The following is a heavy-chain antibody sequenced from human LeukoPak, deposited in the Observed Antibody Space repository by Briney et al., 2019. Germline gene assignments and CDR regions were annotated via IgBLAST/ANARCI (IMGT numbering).Heavy chain of an antibody. V-gene: IGHV4-39*07. CDR2: IYQSGST. CDR1: GGSISSSSYY. Sequence: PSETLSLTCNVSGGSISSSSYYWGWIRQPPGKGLEWLGSIYQSGSTYYNPSLESRVTISVDTSKNQFSLNLSSVTAADTAVYYCARTGYSSGWYADYYYYYMDVWGKGTTVTVSS. D-gene: IGHD6-19*01. J-gene: IGHJ6*03. CDR3: ARTGYSSGWYADYYYYYMDV.